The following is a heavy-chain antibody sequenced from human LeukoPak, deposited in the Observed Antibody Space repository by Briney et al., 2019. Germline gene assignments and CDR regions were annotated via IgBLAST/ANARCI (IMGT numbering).Heavy chain of an antibody. V-gene: IGHV4-39*07. Sequence: PSETLSLTCTVSGGSISSSSYYWGWIRQPPGKGLEWIGSIYYSGSTYYNPSLKSRVTISVDTSKNQFSLKLSSVTAADTAVYYCARVVSASGYDFDYYYGMDVWGQGTTVTVSS. D-gene: IGHD5-12*01. J-gene: IGHJ6*02. CDR2: IYYSGST. CDR1: GGSISSSSYY. CDR3: ARVVSASGYDFDYYYGMDV.